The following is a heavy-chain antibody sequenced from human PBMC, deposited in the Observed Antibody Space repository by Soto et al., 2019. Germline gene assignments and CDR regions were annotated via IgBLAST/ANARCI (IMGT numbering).Heavy chain of an antibody. CDR1: GFTFSSYA. CDR2: ISGSGGST. Sequence: GGSLRLSCAASGFTFSSYAMSWVRQAPGKGLEWVSAISGSGGSTYYADSVKGRFTISRDNSKNTLYLQMNSLRAEDTAVYYCAKVSDIVVVPAAMYYYYYGMDVWGQGTTVTVSS. V-gene: IGHV3-23*01. D-gene: IGHD2-2*01. CDR3: AKVSDIVVVPAAMYYYYYGMDV. J-gene: IGHJ6*02.